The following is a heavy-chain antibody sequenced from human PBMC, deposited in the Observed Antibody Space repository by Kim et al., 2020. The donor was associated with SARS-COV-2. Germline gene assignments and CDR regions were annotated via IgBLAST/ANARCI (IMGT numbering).Heavy chain of an antibody. Sequence: GGSLRLSCAASGFTFSDYYMSWIRQAPGKGLEWVSYISSSSSYTNYADSVKGRFTISRDNAKNSLYLQMNSLRAEDTAVYYCARDTPDLITGAIDYYYGMDVWGQGTTVTVSS. CDR1: GFTFSDYY. V-gene: IGHV3-11*05. D-gene: IGHD7-27*01. J-gene: IGHJ6*02. CDR3: ARDTPDLITGAIDYYYGMDV. CDR2: ISSSSSYT.